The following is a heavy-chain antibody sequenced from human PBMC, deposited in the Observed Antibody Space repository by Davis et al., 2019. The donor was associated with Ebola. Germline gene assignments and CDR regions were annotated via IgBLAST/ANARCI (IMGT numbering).Heavy chain of an antibody. V-gene: IGHV4-59*12. CDR1: GGSISSYY. J-gene: IGHJ6*02. D-gene: IGHD1-14*01. CDR3: ARDRPGYYGMDV. Sequence: MPLETLSLTCTVSGGSISSYYWSWIRQHPGKGLEWIGYIYYSGSTYYNPSLKSRVTISVDTSKNQFSLKLSSVTAADTAVYYCARDRPGYYGMDVWGQGTTVTVSS. CDR2: IYYSGST.